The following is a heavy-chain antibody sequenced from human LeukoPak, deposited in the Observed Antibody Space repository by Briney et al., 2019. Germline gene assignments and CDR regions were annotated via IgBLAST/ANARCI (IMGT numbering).Heavy chain of an antibody. J-gene: IGHJ4*02. V-gene: IGHV1-2*02. CDR2: INPNSGGT. CDR3: ARDETGAIFGVVIKD. D-gene: IGHD3-3*01. Sequence: GASVKVSCKASGYTFTGYYMHWVRQAPGQGLEWMGWINPNSGGTNYAQKFQGRVTMTRDTSISTAYMELSRLRSDDTAVYYCARDETGAIFGVVIKDWGQGTLVTVSS. CDR1: GYTFTGYY.